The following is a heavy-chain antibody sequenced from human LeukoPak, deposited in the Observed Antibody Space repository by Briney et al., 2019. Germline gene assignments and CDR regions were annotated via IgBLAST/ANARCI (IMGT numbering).Heavy chain of an antibody. V-gene: IGHV3-66*02. CDR2: IYSGGTT. J-gene: IGHJ4*02. CDR1: GFTVGSNY. CDR3: ARVRAGVELDF. Sequence: GGSLRLSCAASGFTVGSNYMSWVRQAPGKGLEWVSVIYSGGTTYYADSVKGRFTISRDNSKNTVYLQMHSLRAEDTAMYYCARVRAGVELDFWGQGTLVTVSS. D-gene: IGHD6-19*01.